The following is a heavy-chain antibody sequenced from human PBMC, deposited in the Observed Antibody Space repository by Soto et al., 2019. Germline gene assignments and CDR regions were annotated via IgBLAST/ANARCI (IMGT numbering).Heavy chain of an antibody. CDR1: GYTFTSHD. CDR2: TNPYSGKT. CDR3: VRGSSGCSP. D-gene: IGHD6-19*01. Sequence: QVQLVQSGAEVKKPGASVKVSCKASGYTFTSHDINWVRQASGQGLEWIGWTNPYSGKTGYAQKFQGKVIMTRNTPISTAYMELSSLTSGDTGVYYCVRGSSGCSPWGQGIQVTVSS. V-gene: IGHV1-8*01. J-gene: IGHJ5*02.